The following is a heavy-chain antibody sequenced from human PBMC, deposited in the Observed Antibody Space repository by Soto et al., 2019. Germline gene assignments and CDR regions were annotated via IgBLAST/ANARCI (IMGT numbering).Heavy chain of an antibody. CDR3: ARAFRIITIVRGVHNWFAP. D-gene: IGHD3-10*01. CDR2: INHSGST. J-gene: IGHJ5*02. CDR1: GGSFSGYY. V-gene: IGHV4-34*01. Sequence: SETLSLTCAVYGGSFSGYYWSWIRQPPGKGLEWIGEINHSGSTNYNPSLKSRVTISVDTSKNQFSLKLSSVTAADTAVYYCARAFRIITIVRGVHNWFAPLGQGTLVPVSS.